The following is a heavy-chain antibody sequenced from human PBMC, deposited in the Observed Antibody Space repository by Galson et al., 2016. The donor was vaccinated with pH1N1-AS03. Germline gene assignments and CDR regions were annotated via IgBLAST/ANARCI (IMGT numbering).Heavy chain of an antibody. CDR3: ARSPGYQLLPPFDP. D-gene: IGHD2-2*01. J-gene: IGHJ5*02. CDR2: INPSDGNT. V-gene: IGHV1-46*01. CDR1: GYTFTSYY. Sequence: SVKVSCKASGYTFTSYYIHWVRQAPGQGREWMGIINPSDGNTNYAQRFQGRVTMTRDTSTSTVYMELSSLKSEDTAVYYCARSPGYQLLPPFDPWGQGTLVTVSS.